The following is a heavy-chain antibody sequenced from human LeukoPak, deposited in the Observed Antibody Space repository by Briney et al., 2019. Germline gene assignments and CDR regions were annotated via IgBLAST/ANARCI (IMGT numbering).Heavy chain of an antibody. D-gene: IGHD3-10*01. J-gene: IGHJ6*03. V-gene: IGHV4-59*12. CDR1: GGSISSSY. CDR3: ARAPVWFGELNAVYYYYYMDV. CDR2: IYYSGST. Sequence: SETLSLTCAVSGGSISSSYWSWIRQPPGKGLEWIGYIYYSGSTIYNPSLKSRGTISVDTSKNHFSLKLSSVTAADTAVYYCARAPVWFGELNAVYYYYYMDVWGKGTTVTISS.